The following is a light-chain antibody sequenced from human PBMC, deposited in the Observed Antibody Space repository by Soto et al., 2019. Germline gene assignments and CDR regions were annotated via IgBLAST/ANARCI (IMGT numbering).Light chain of an antibody. CDR3: QQYGSSPWT. V-gene: IGKV3-20*01. Sequence: EIVLTQSPGTLSLSPGERATLSCRASQSVSSSFLAWYQQKPGQAPRLLIYGASIRATGIPDRFCGSGSGTDFTLTISRVEPEDFAVYYCQQYGSSPWTFGQGTKVEIK. CDR2: GAS. CDR1: QSVSSSF. J-gene: IGKJ1*01.